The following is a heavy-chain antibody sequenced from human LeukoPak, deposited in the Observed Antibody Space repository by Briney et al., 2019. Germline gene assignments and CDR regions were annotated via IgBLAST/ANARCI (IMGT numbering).Heavy chain of an antibody. D-gene: IGHD3-22*01. Sequence: GASVKVSCKASGYTFASYGISWVRQAPGQGLEWMGWISAHNGEKKYAQKVQGRVTMTTDTSTSTAYMELRSLRSDDTAVYYCARDHKAGSMIVPIYFQKWGQGTLVTVSS. CDR1: GYTFASYG. CDR2: ISAHNGEK. V-gene: IGHV1-18*01. J-gene: IGHJ1*01. CDR3: ARDHKAGSMIVPIYFQK.